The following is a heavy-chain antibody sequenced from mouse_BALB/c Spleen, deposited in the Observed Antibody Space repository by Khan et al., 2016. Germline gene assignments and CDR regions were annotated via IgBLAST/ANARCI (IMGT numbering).Heavy chain of an antibody. V-gene: IGHV1S56*01. J-gene: IGHJ3*01. Sequence: QVQLQQSGPELVKPGASVRISCKASGYTFTRYYIHWVKQRPGQGLEWIGWIYPGNVNTKYNEKFKGKATLTADKYSSTAYMQISSLNSEDSAVYCCARNYYRYDEGLAYWGQGTLVTVSA. CDR1: GYTFTRYY. CDR3: ARNYYRYDEGLAY. D-gene: IGHD2-14*01. CDR2: IYPGNVNT.